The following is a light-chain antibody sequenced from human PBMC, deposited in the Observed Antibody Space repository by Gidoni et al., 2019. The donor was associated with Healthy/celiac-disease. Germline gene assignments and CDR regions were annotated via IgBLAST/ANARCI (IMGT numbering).Light chain of an antibody. CDR3: SSYTSSSTV. CDR1: SSDVGGYNY. CDR2: DVS. J-gene: IGLJ3*02. V-gene: IGLV2-14*03. Sequence: QSALTQPASVSGSPGQSITISCTGTSSDVGGYNYVSWYQQHPGKAPKLMIYDVSNRPSGVSNRFSGSKSGNTASLTISGRQAEDEADYYCSSYTSSSTVFGGGTKLTGL.